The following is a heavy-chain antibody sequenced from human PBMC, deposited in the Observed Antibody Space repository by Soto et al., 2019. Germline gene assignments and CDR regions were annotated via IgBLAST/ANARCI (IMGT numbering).Heavy chain of an antibody. J-gene: IGHJ4*02. CDR3: AGGTGWLIDS. V-gene: IGHV3-7*04. CDR2: IKQDGSEK. Sequence: EVQLVESEGGLVQPGGSLRLSCAGSGFTFSSYWMNWVRQAPGKGLEWVANIKQDGSEKYYVDSVKGRFSISRDNAQKSMYLQMNSLRAEDTAVYYCAGGTGWLIDSWGQGTLVTVSS. D-gene: IGHD6-19*01. CDR1: GFTFSSYW.